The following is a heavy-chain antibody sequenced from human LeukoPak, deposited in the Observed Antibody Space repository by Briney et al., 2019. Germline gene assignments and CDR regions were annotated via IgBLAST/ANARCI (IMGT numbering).Heavy chain of an antibody. CDR1: GFTFSSYW. CDR3: ARDHDAVGTTIDH. Sequence: GGSLRLSCAASGFTFSSYWMHWVRQAPGEGLVCVSRIKSDGSVTWYADSVKGRFTISRDNAKNMLYLQMNSLRDEDTAVYFCARDHDAVGTTIDHWGQGTLVTVSS. D-gene: IGHD1-14*01. V-gene: IGHV3-74*01. J-gene: IGHJ4*02. CDR2: IKSDGSVT.